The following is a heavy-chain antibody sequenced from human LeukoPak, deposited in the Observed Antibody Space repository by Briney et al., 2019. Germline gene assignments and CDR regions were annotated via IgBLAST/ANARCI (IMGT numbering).Heavy chain of an antibody. Sequence: GGYLRLYCAASGFIFSTYVMSWVGQAQGKGLAWVSDISGSGGNTDYADYVKGRITMYRDNYKKRMYVQMNSLIAEDTALYYCATEKSSTTAYDYWGQGTLVTVSS. J-gene: IGHJ4*02. CDR1: GFIFSTYV. CDR3: ATEKSSTTAYDY. V-gene: IGHV3-23*01. CDR2: ISGSGGNT. D-gene: IGHD4-17*01.